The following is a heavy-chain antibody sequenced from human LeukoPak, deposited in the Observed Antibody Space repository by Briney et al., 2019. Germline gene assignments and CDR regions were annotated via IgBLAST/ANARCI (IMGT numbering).Heavy chain of an antibody. V-gene: IGHV4-59*01. CDR1: GGSISSYY. CDR2: IYYSGST. Sequence: SETLSLTCTVSGGSISSYYWSWIRQPPGKGLEWIEYIYYSGSTNYNPSLKSRVTISVDTSKNQFSLKLSSVTAADTAVYYCARATYSGSYPFDYWGQGTLVTVSS. CDR3: ARATYSGSYPFDY. J-gene: IGHJ4*02. D-gene: IGHD1-26*01.